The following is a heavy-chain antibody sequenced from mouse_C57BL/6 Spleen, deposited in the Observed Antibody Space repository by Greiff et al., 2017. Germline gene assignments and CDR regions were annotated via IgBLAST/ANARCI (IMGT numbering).Heavy chain of an antibody. CDR2: INPNYDTT. J-gene: IGHJ3*01. CDR1: GYSFTDYN. CDR3: AREDSSYYYGSSYGFAY. D-gene: IGHD1-1*01. Sequence: EVQLQQSGPELVKPGASVKISCKASGYSFTDYNMNWVKQSNGKSLEWIGVINPNYDTTSYNQKFKGKATLTVDQSSSTAYMQLNSLTSEDSAVYYCAREDSSYYYGSSYGFAYWGQGTLVTVSA. V-gene: IGHV1-39*01.